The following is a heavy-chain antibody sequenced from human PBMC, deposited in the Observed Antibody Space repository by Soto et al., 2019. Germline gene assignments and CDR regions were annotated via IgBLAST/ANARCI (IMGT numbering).Heavy chain of an antibody. D-gene: IGHD6-6*01. Sequence: EVQLVESGGGLVQPGGSLRLSCAASGFTVSSNYMSWVRQAPGKGLEWVSVIYSGGSTYYTDSVKGRFPISRDNSKNTLYLQMNSLRAEDTAVYYCARGAAARRYYYYNMDVWGKGTTVTVSS. CDR3: ARGAAARRYYYYNMDV. CDR1: GFTVSSNY. V-gene: IGHV3-66*01. J-gene: IGHJ6*03. CDR2: IYSGGST.